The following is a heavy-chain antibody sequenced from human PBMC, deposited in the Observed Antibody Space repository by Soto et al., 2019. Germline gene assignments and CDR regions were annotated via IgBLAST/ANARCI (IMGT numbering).Heavy chain of an antibody. D-gene: IGHD1-26*01. V-gene: IGHV3-7*04. J-gene: IGHJ4*02. Sequence: GSLRLSCAASGFTFSSYWMSWVRQAPGKGLEWVANIKQDGGEKNYVDSVKGRFTISRDNAKKSLCLQMNSLRAEDTAVYYCGRDLRDWDSGSYSYDYWGQG. CDR2: IKQDGGEK. CDR3: GRDLRDWDSGSYSYDY. CDR1: GFTFSSYW.